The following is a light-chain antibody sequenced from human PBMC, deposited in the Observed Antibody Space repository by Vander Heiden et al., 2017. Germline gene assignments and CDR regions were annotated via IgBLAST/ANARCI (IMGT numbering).Light chain of an antibody. CDR3: QQYYSYPWT. CDR2: AAS. J-gene: IGKJ1*01. CDR1: QGISSY. V-gene: IGKV1-8*01. Sequence: AIRMTQSPSSFSASPGDRVTITCRASQGISSYFAWYQQKPGKAPKLLIYAASTLQSGVPARFSGSGSGTDFNLTISCRQAEDFATYDYQQYYSYPWTFGQGTKVEIK.